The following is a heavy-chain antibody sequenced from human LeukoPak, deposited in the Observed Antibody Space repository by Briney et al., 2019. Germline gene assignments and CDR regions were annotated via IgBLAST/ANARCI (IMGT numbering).Heavy chain of an antibody. Sequence: GGSLRLSCTASGFTLFTFNNVWMSWVRQTPGKGLEWIGRIKSKTDGGTTEYTAPVKGRFSISRDDSKNTVYLQVNSLKTEDTAVYYCTTDLLDYWGQGTLVTVSS. V-gene: IGHV3-15*01. J-gene: IGHJ4*02. CDR3: TTDLLDY. CDR2: IKSKTDGGTT. CDR1: GFTLFTFNNVW.